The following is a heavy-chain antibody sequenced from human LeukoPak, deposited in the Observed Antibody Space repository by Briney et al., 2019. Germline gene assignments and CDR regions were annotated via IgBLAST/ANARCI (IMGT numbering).Heavy chain of an antibody. D-gene: IGHD3-10*01. V-gene: IGHV4-39*07. J-gene: IGHJ5*02. Sequence: SETLSLTCTVSGGSISSGGYYWSWIRQPPGKGLEWIGEINHSGATNYNSSLKSRVTISVDTSKNQFSLKLSSVTAADTSIYYCSSSRAYIGGEWHNWFDPWGQGTLVTVSS. CDR1: GGSISSGGYY. CDR3: SSSRAYIGGEWHNWFDP. CDR2: INHSGAT.